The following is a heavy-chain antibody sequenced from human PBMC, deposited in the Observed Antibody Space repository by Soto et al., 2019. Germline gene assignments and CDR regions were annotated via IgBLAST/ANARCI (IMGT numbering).Heavy chain of an antibody. Sequence: QVQLVQSGAEVKKPGASVKVSCKASGYTFTSYGISWLRQAPGQGLEWMGWISAYNGNTNYPQKLQGRVTMTTDTSTSTAYMELRSLRSDDTAVYYCARDKLGIAARPRWFDPWGQGTLVTVSS. CDR2: ISAYNGNT. D-gene: IGHD6-6*01. CDR3: ARDKLGIAARPRWFDP. CDR1: GYTFTSYG. V-gene: IGHV1-18*01. J-gene: IGHJ5*02.